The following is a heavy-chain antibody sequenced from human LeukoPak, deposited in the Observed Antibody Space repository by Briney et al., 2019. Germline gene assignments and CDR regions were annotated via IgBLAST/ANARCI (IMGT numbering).Heavy chain of an antibody. D-gene: IGHD6-19*01. V-gene: IGHV3-15*01. J-gene: IGHJ5*02. Sequence: GGSLRLSCAASGFTFSNAWMSWVRQAPGKGRDWVGRFKTKTEVGTTDYAAPVKGRFTISRDDSKNTLYLQMNSLKTEDTAVYYCTTVRTSTGYSSGWYEVSWFDPWGQGTLVTVSS. CDR1: GFTFSNAW. CDR3: TTVRTSTGYSSGWYEVSWFDP. CDR2: FKTKTEVGTT.